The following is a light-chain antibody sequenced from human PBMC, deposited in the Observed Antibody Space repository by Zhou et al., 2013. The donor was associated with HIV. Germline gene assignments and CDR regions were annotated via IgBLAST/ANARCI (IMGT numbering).Light chain of an antibody. CDR3: QQSYSTVT. V-gene: IGKV1-39*01. J-gene: IGKJ2*01. Sequence: DIQMTQSPSTLSASVGDRVTITCRSSQNINTYLNWYQQKPGKAPKLLIYAASSLQSGVPSRFSGSGSGTDFTLTISSLQPEDFATYYCQQSYSTVTFGQGANLDMK. CDR2: AAS. CDR1: QNINTY.